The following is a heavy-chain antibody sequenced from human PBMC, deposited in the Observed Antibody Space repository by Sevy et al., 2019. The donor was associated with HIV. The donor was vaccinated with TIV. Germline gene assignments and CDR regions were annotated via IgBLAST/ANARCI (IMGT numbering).Heavy chain of an antibody. J-gene: IGHJ4*02. CDR1: GFTFSAYW. D-gene: IGHD2-15*01. V-gene: IGHV3-7*01. CDR2: IREDGSDK. Sequence: GGSLRLSCTASGFTFSAYWMTWVRQAPGKGLEWVASIREDGSDKKDVDSVRGRLTISRDNAKNSLYLQMNSLRAEDTALYYCARLSCGGGSCYSAFDYWGQGTLLTVSS. CDR3: ARLSCGGGSCYSAFDY.